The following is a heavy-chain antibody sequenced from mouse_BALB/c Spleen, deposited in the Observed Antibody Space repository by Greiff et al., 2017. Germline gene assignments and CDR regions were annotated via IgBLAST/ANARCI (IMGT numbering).Heavy chain of an antibody. V-gene: IGHV5-9-3*01. CDR2: ISSGGSYT. J-gene: IGHJ4*01. CDR1: GFTFSSYA. D-gene: IGHD3-1*01. Sequence: EVQLVESGGGLVKPGGSLKLSCAASGFTFSSYAMSWVRQTPEKRLEWVATISSGGSYTYYPDSVKGRFTISRDNAKNTLYLQMSSLRSEDTAMYYCARQTAREYYAMDYWGQGTSVTVSS. CDR3: ARQTAREYYAMDY.